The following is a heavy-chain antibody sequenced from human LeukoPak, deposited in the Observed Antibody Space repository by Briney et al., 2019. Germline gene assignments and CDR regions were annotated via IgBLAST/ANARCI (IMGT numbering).Heavy chain of an antibody. V-gene: IGHV4-59*01. CDR2: IYYSGST. Sequence: SETLSLTCTVSGGSISSYYWSWIRQPPGKGLEWIGYIYYSGSTNYNPSLKSRVTISVDTSKNQFSLKLSSVTAADTAVYYCARAYNSSWYSIWEPFDPWGQGTLVTVSS. CDR3: ARAYNSSWYSIWEPFDP. J-gene: IGHJ5*02. D-gene: IGHD6-13*01. CDR1: GGSISSYY.